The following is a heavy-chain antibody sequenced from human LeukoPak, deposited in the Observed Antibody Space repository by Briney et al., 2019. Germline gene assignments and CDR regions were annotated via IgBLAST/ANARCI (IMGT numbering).Heavy chain of an antibody. J-gene: IGHJ6*04. CDR1: GFTFSNAW. CDR3: TTDLYVLLWFGGGMDV. CDR2: VKSKTDGGTT. Sequence: GGSLRLFCAASGFTFSNAWMSWVRQAPGKGLEWVGRVKSKTDGGTTDYAAPVKGRFTISRDDSKNTLYLQMNSLKTEDTAVYYCTTDLYVLLWFGGGMDVWGKGTTVTVSS. V-gene: IGHV3-15*01. D-gene: IGHD3-10*01.